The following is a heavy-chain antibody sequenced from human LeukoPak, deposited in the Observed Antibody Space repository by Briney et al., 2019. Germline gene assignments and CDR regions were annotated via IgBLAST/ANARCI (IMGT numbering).Heavy chain of an antibody. J-gene: IGHJ4*02. CDR1: GGSISSYY. Sequence: SETLSLTCTVSGGSISSYYWSWIRQPPGKGLEWIGYIYYSGSTNYNPSLKSRVTISVDTSKNQFSLKLSSVTAADTAVYYCARAPGAAHFDYWGQGTLVTVSS. D-gene: IGHD2-15*01. CDR3: ARAPGAAHFDY. CDR2: IYYSGST. V-gene: IGHV4-59*01.